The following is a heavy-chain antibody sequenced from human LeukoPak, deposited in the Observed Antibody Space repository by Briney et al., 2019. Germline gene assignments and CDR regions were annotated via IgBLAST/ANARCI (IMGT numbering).Heavy chain of an antibody. CDR3: AKDLRSNYRYGMDV. D-gene: IGHD4-11*01. CDR1: GFTFSSYW. CDR2: IKQDGSEK. J-gene: IGHJ6*02. Sequence: GGSLRLSCAASGFTFSSYWMSWVRQAPGKGLEWVANIKQDGSEKYYVDSVKGRFTISRDNAKNSLYLQMNSLRAEDTAVYYCAKDLRSNYRYGMDVWGQGTTVTVSS. V-gene: IGHV3-7*01.